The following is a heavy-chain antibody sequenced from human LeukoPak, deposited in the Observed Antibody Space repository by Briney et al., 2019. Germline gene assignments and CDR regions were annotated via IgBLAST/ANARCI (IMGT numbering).Heavy chain of an antibody. V-gene: IGHV5-51*01. CDR3: ARRQREGATRSPFDY. Sequence: PGESLKISFKPSGYTSNSYWTGWVRQMPGKGLEWMGIIYPGDSDTRYSPSFQGQVTISADKSISTAYLQCSSLKASDTAMYYCARRQREGATRSPFDYWGQGTLVTVSS. CDR2: IYPGDSDT. J-gene: IGHJ4*02. D-gene: IGHD1-26*01. CDR1: GYTSNSYW.